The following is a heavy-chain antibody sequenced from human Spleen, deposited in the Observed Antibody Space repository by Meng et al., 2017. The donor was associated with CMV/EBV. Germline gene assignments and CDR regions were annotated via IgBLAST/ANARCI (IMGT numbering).Heavy chain of an antibody. Sequence: SETLSLTCAVSGGSISGSNWWNWVRQPPGRGLEWIGEIYHSGSTNYNPSLKSRVTISLDTSKNQLPLKLSSVTAADTAIYYCARNLVSPGGPMDYWGQGTLVTVSS. V-gene: IGHV4-4*02. D-gene: IGHD6-6*01. CDR1: GGSISGSNW. J-gene: IGHJ4*02. CDR2: IYHSGST. CDR3: ARNLVSPGGPMDY.